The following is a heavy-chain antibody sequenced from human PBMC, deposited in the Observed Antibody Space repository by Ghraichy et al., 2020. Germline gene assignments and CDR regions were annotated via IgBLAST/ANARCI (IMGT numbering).Heavy chain of an antibody. CDR2: IKEDGSEK. CDR3: ARGGAKSIDV. Sequence: GGSLRLSCAASGFTFNYYWMSWVRQAPGQGLEWVARIKEDGSEKYYVDSVKGRFTISRDNAKNSLYLLMNSLRVEDTAVYHCARGGAKSIDVWGKGTTVTASS. J-gene: IGHJ6*04. CDR1: GFTFNYYW. D-gene: IGHD4/OR15-4a*01. V-gene: IGHV3-7*01.